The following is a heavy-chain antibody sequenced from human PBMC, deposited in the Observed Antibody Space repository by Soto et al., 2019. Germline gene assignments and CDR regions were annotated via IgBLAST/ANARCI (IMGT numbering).Heavy chain of an antibody. CDR2: IHSSGRT. D-gene: IGHD6-19*01. V-gene: IGHV4-61*01. Sequence: QAQLQESGPGLVKTSETLSLTCTVSDGSVSSGNYYWTWIRQPPGKGLEWIGYIHSSGRTLYNPSLKSRIFIAVYTAMNQFSLKLTSVTDADTALYFWARDSLAVLDCWGQGTLVTVSS. CDR1: DGSVSSGNYY. CDR3: ARDSLAVLDC. J-gene: IGHJ4*02.